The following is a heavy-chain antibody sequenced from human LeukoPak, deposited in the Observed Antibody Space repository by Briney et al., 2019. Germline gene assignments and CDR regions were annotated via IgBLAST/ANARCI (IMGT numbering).Heavy chain of an antibody. CDR2: IYYSGST. J-gene: IGHJ4*02. CDR1: GFTFSSYA. D-gene: IGHD2-15*01. CDR3: AREGQDLIDY. V-gene: IGHV4-59*01. Sequence: GSLRHSCAASGFTFSSYAMSWIRQPPGKGLEWIGYIYYSGSTNYNPSLKSRVTISVDTSKNQFSLKLSSVTAADTAVYYCAREGQDLIDYWGQGTLVTVSS.